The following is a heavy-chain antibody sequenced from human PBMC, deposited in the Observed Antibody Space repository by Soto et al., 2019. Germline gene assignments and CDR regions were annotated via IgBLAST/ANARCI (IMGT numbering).Heavy chain of an antibody. V-gene: IGHV3-21*01. CDR3: ARDREQQLVPGNWFDP. CDR2: ISSSSSYI. CDR1: GFTFISYS. J-gene: IGHJ5*02. Sequence: GGSLRLSCAASGFTFISYSMNWVRQAPGKGLEWVSSISSSSSYIYYADSVKGRFTISRDNAKNSLYLQMNSLRAEDTAVYYCARDREQQLVPGNWFDPWGQGTLVTVSS. D-gene: IGHD6-13*01.